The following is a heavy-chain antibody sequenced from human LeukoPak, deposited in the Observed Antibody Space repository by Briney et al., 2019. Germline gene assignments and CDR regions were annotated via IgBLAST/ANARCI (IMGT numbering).Heavy chain of an antibody. CDR3: ARDGYAFDI. CDR1: GGSISSYY. J-gene: IGHJ3*02. CDR2: IYYSGST. Sequence: SETLSLTCTVSGGSISSYYWSWIRQPPGKGLEWIGYIYYSGSTNYNPSLKSRVTISVDTSKNQCSLKLSSVTAADTAVYYCARDGYAFDIWGQGTMVTVSS. V-gene: IGHV4-59*01.